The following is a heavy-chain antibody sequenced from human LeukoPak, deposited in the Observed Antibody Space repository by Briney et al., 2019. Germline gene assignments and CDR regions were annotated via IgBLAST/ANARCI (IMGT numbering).Heavy chain of an antibody. CDR3: ARAPRITMVRGVPSGYYYYGMDV. J-gene: IGHJ6*02. V-gene: IGHV4-34*01. CDR2: INHSGST. CDR1: GGSFSGYY. Sequence: SETLSLTCAVYGGSFSGYYWRWIRQPPGKGLEWIGEINHSGSTNYNPSLKSRVTISVDTSKNQFSLKLSSVTAADTAVYYCARAPRITMVRGVPSGYYYYGMDVWGQGTTVTVSS. D-gene: IGHD3-10*01.